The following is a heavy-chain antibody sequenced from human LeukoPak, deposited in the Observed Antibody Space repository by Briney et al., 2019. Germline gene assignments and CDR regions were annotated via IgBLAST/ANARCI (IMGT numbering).Heavy chain of an antibody. CDR1: GFTFSSYW. V-gene: IGHV3-7*03. CDR2: IKQDGSEK. D-gene: IGHD6-13*01. CDR3: ARGGSSWYQGIDY. Sequence: GGSLRLSCAASGFTFSSYWMSWVRQAPGKGLEWVANIKQDGSEKYYVDSVKGRFTISRDNAKNSLYLQMNSLRAEDTAVYYCARGGSSWYQGIDYWGQGTLVTVSS. J-gene: IGHJ4*02.